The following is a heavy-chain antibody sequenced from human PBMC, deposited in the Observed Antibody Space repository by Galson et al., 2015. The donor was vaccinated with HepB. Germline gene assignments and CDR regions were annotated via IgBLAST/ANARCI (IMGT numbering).Heavy chain of an antibody. CDR3: ATVSPSRDGYNYYFDY. J-gene: IGHJ4*02. V-gene: IGHV1-24*01. Sequence: SVKVSCKVSGYTLTELSMHWVRQAPGKGLEWMGGFDPEDGETIYAQKFQGRVTMTEDTSTDTAYMELSSLRSEDTAVYYCATVSPSRDGYNYYFDYWGQGTLVTVSS. D-gene: IGHD5-24*01. CDR1: GYTLTELS. CDR2: FDPEDGET.